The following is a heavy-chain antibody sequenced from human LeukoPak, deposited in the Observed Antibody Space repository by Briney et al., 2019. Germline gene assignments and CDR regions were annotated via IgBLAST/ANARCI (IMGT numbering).Heavy chain of an antibody. Sequence: SETPSLTCAVYGGSFSGYYWSWIRQPPGKGLEWIGEINHGGSTNYNPSLKSRVTISVDTSKNQFSLKLSSVTAADTAVYYRAESERGHPLDYWGQGTLVTVSS. CDR3: AESERGHPLDY. J-gene: IGHJ4*02. CDR2: INHGGST. CDR1: GGSFSGYY. D-gene: IGHD3-10*01. V-gene: IGHV4-34*01.